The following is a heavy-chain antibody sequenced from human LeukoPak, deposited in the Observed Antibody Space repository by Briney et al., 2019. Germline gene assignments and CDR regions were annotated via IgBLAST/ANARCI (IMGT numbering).Heavy chain of an antibody. V-gene: IGHV4-59*08. D-gene: IGHD3-10*01. CDR3: ARQDYYGSGSYYNWFDP. Sequence: SETLSLTCTVSGGSISSYYWSWIRQPPGKGLEWIGYICYSGSTNYNPSLKSRVTISVDTSKNQFSLKLSSVTAADTAVYYCARQDYYGSGSYYNWFDPWGQGTLVTVSS. CDR1: GGSISSYY. J-gene: IGHJ5*02. CDR2: ICYSGST.